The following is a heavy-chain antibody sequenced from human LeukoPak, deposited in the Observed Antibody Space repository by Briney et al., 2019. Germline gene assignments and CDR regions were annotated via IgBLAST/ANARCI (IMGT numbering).Heavy chain of an antibody. D-gene: IGHD5-18*01. CDR3: ARDRNYSPDY. J-gene: IGHJ4*02. CDR2: ITSDGTST. V-gene: IGHV3-74*01. Sequence: GGSLRLSCAASGFTFGSYWMHWVRQAPGKGLVWVSRITSDGTSTSYADSVKGRFTISRDNAKNTLFLQLNSLTAEDTAVYYCARDRNYSPDYWGQGRLVTVSS. CDR1: GFTFGSYW.